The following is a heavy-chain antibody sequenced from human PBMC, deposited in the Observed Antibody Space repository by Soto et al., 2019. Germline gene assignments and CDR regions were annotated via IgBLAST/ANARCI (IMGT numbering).Heavy chain of an antibody. J-gene: IGHJ6*02. CDR1: GYTFTSYY. Sequence: ASVKVSCKASGYTFTSYYMHWVRQAPGQGLEWMGWINPNSGGTNYAQKFQGWVTMTRDTSISTAYMELSRLRSDDTAVYYCARYRIAAAGTYYYYGMDVWGQGTTVTVSS. CDR3: ARYRIAAAGTYYYYGMDV. D-gene: IGHD6-13*01. CDR2: INPNSGGT. V-gene: IGHV1-2*04.